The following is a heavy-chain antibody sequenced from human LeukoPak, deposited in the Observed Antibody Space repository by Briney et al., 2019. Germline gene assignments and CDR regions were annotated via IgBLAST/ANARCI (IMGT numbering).Heavy chain of an antibody. Sequence: PSQTLSLTCTVSGGSISSGGYYWSWIRQHPGKGLEWIGYIYYSGSTYYNPSLKSRVTISVDTSKNQFSLKLSSVTAADTAVYYCARTIAAAGFFRPWSQGTLVTVSS. CDR3: ARTIAAAGFFRP. J-gene: IGHJ5*02. V-gene: IGHV4-31*03. CDR2: IYYSGST. CDR1: GGSISSGGYY. D-gene: IGHD6-13*01.